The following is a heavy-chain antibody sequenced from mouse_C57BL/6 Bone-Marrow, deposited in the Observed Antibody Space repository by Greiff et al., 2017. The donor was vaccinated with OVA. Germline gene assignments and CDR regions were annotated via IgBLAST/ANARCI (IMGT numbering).Heavy chain of an antibody. CDR1: GFSLSTFGMG. CDR3: ARIPTVVARGLDYAMDY. Sequence: QVQLKESGPGILQPSQTLSLTCSFSGFSLSTFGMGVGWIRQPSGKGLEWLAHIWWDDDKYYNPALKRRLTISKDTSKNQVFLKIANVDTADTATYYCARIPTVVARGLDYAMDYWGQGTSVTVSS. D-gene: IGHD1-1*01. V-gene: IGHV8-8*01. CDR2: IWWDDDK. J-gene: IGHJ4*01.